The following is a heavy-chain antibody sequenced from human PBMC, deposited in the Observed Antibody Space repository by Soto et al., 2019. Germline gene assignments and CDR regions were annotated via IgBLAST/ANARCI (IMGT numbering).Heavy chain of an antibody. V-gene: IGHV1-46*01. D-gene: IGHD3-22*01. Sequence: ASVKVSCKASGYTFTSYYMHWVRQAPGQGLEWMGIINPSGGSTSYAQKFQGRVTMTRDTSTSTVYMELSSLRSEDTAVYYCARVAHYYDTSGPLDIWGQGTRVTVSS. J-gene: IGHJ3*02. CDR2: INPSGGST. CDR3: ARVAHYYDTSGPLDI. CDR1: GYTFTSYY.